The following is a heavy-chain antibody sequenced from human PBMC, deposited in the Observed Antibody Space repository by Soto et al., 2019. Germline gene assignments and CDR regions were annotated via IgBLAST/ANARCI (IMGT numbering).Heavy chain of an antibody. Sequence: SETLSLTCTVSGGSISSGNYYWSWIRQPPGKGLEWIGFISYSGSAYYNPSLKSRVTISVDTSKNQFSLKLSSVTAADTAVYYCARDFTDSSGPTLGMGVWGQGTTVTVSS. V-gene: IGHV4-30-4*01. D-gene: IGHD6-19*01. CDR1: GGSISSGNYY. CDR2: ISYSGSA. CDR3: ARDFTDSSGPTLGMGV. J-gene: IGHJ6*02.